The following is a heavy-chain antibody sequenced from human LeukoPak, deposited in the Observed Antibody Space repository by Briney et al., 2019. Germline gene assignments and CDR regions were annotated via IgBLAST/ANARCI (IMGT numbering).Heavy chain of an antibody. Sequence: CXXSGVSIISYYWSWIRQPPGKGLEWIGYIYYSGSTNYNPSLKSRVTISVDTSKNQFSLKLSSVTAEDTAVYYCGXXXXXXXXXXXRTDFDYWGQGTLVTVSS. J-gene: IGHJ4*02. CDR2: IYYSGST. CDR1: GVSIISYY. CDR3: GXXXXXXXXXXXRTDFDY. V-gene: IGHV4-59*12. D-gene: IGHD2-2*01.